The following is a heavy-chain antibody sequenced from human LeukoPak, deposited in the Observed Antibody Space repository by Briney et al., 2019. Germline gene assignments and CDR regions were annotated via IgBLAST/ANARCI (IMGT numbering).Heavy chain of an antibody. CDR3: ARLRIVGATAVGLGWFDP. CDR2: IYYSGST. V-gene: IGHV4-39*01. CDR1: GGFISSSSYY. Sequence: NTSETLSLTCTVSGGFISSSSYYWGWIRQPPGKGLEWIGSIYYSGSTYYNPSLKSRVTISVDTSKNQFSLKLSSVTAADTAVYYCARLRIVGATAVGLGWFDPWGQGTLVTVSS. J-gene: IGHJ5*02. D-gene: IGHD1-26*01.